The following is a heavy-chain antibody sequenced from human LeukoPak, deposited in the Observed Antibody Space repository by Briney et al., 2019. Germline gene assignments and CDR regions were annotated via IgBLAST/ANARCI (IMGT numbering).Heavy chain of an antibody. V-gene: IGHV3-23*01. Sequence: GGSLLLSCAASGFTFSSYAMSWVRQAPGKGLEWVSAVSGSGGSTYYADSVKGRFTISRDNSKNTLYLQMNSLRAEDTAVYYCAKVYGSGSYYPYYYGMDVWGKGTTVTVSS. CDR2: VSGSGGST. J-gene: IGHJ6*04. CDR1: GFTFSSYA. D-gene: IGHD3-10*01. CDR3: AKVYGSGSYYPYYYGMDV.